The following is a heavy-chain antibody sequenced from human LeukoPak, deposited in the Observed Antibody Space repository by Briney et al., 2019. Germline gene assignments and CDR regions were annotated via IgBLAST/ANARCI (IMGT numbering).Heavy chain of an antibody. CDR3: ARDGPHYYYDSSGYLLGGSLGT. D-gene: IGHD3-22*01. CDR1: GYTFTDYY. V-gene: IGHV1-2*02. J-gene: IGHJ5*02. Sequence: ASVKVSCKAFGYTFTDYYMHWVRQAPGQGLEWMGWINPNAGGTDYAQKFQGRVTMTRDTSISTAYMELSRLRSEDTAVYYCARDGPHYYYDSSGYLLGGSLGTWGQGTLVTVSS. CDR2: INPNAGGT.